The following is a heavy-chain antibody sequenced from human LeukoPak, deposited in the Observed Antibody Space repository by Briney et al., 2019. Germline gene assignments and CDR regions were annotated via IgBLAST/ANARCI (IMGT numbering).Heavy chain of an antibody. Sequence: GGSLRLSCVGSGITFSSYSVNWVRQAPGKGLEWVSYISSFSGTINYADSVKGRFTISRDNAKNSLYLQMNSLRAEDTAVYYCARDQGGVGYWGQGTLVTVSS. V-gene: IGHV3-48*01. CDR1: GITFSSYS. CDR3: ARDQGGVGY. CDR2: ISSFSGTI. D-gene: IGHD3-16*01. J-gene: IGHJ4*02.